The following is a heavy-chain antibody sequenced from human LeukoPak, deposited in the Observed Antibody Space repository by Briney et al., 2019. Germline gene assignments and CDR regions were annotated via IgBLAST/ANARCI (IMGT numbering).Heavy chain of an antibody. Sequence: PGGPLRLSCAASGFTFSTYSMNWVRQAPGKGLEWVSSISSSSSYIYYADSVKGRSTISRDNAKNSLYLQMNSLRAEDTAVYYCASGRDPLDYWGQGTLVTVSS. CDR1: GFTFSTYS. J-gene: IGHJ4*02. CDR2: ISSSSSYI. V-gene: IGHV3-21*01. D-gene: IGHD1-26*01. CDR3: ASGRDPLDY.